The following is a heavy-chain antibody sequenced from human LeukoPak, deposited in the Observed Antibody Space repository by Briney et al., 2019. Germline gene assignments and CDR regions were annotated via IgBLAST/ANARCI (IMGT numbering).Heavy chain of an antibody. Sequence: GASVKVSCKASGYTFTSCYMHWGRHAPGHGLEWMGWINPNSGGTTYAQKSQGRVTMTRDTSISTAYMELSRLGSDDTAVYYCARDQVARDIVVVLTATGTIDYWGQGTLVTVSS. V-gene: IGHV1-2*02. CDR2: INPNSGGT. D-gene: IGHD2-15*01. CDR1: GYTFTSCY. J-gene: IGHJ4*02. CDR3: ARDQVARDIVVVLTATGTIDY.